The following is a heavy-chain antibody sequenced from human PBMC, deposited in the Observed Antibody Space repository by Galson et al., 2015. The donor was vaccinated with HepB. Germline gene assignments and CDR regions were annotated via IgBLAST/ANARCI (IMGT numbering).Heavy chain of an antibody. J-gene: IGHJ4*02. Sequence: SCKASGGTFSSYAISWVRQAPGQGLEWMGGIIPIFGTANYAQKFQGRVTITADESTSTAYMELSSLRSEDTAVYYCAREGPSFGNYRFDYWGQGTLVTVSS. D-gene: IGHD4-11*01. CDR2: IIPIFGTA. CDR3: AREGPSFGNYRFDY. V-gene: IGHV1-69*01. CDR1: GGTFSSYA.